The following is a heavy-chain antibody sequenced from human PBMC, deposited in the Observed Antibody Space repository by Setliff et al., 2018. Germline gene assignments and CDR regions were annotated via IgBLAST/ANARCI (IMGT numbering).Heavy chain of an antibody. Sequence: ASVKVSCKASGYTFSDYYIHWVRQAPGQGLEWMGWINPLSGDTNYALKFEGRVTMTRDTSISTAYMELSSLRSDDTAVYYCAGDGISWLMWFDPWGQGTLVTVSS. V-gene: IGHV1-2*02. D-gene: IGHD3-16*01. CDR2: INPLSGDT. CDR3: AGDGISWLMWFDP. J-gene: IGHJ5*02. CDR1: GYTFSDYY.